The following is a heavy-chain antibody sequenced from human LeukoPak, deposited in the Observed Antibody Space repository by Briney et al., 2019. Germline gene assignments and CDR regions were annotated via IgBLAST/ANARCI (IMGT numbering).Heavy chain of an antibody. CDR3: AKEAVAGTWGSYYYYGMDV. V-gene: IGHV3-30*18. CDR2: ISYDGSNK. J-gene: IGHJ6*02. Sequence: GGSLRLSCAASGFTFSRHGMHWVRQAPGKGLEWVAVISYDGSNKYYADSVKGRFTISRDNSKNTLYLQMNSLRAEDTAVYYCAKEAVAGTWGSYYYYGMDVWGQGTTVTVSS. CDR1: GFTFSRHG. D-gene: IGHD6-19*01.